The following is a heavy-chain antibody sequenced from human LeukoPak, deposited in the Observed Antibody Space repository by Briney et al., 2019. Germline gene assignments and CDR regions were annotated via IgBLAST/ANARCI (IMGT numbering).Heavy chain of an antibody. CDR3: AKDGRWARTYFYYYMDV. CDR1: GFTFSSYE. Sequence: GGSLRLSCAASGFTFSSYEMNWVRQAPGKGLEWVSYISSSGSTIYYADSVKGRFTISRDNAKNSLYLQMNSLRAEDTAVYYYAKDGRWARTYFYYYMDVWGKGTTVTVSS. CDR2: ISSSGSTI. V-gene: IGHV3-48*03. J-gene: IGHJ6*03. D-gene: IGHD4-23*01.